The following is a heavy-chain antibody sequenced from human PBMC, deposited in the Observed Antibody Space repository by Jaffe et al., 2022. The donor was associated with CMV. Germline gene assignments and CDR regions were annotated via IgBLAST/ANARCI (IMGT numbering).Heavy chain of an antibody. CDR2: IYYSGST. D-gene: IGHD3-10*01. Sequence: QLQLQESGPGLVKPSETLSLTCTVSGGSISSSSYYWGWIRQPPGKGLEWIGSIYYSGSTYYNPSLKSRVTISVDTSKNQFSLKLSSVTAADTAVYYCARHRTPRRSGSYYREGYYFDYWGQGTLVTVSS. V-gene: IGHV4-39*01. CDR3: ARHRTPRRSGSYYREGYYFDY. CDR1: GGSISSSSYY. J-gene: IGHJ4*02.